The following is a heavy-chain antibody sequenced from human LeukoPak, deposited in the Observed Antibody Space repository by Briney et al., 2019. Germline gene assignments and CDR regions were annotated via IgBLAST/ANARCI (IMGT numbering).Heavy chain of an antibody. CDR2: IKSKTDGGTT. J-gene: IGHJ4*02. Sequence: GGSLRLSCAASGFTFSNAWMSWVRQAPGKGLEWVGRIKSKTDGGTTDYAAPVKGRFTISRDDSKNTLYLQMNSLKTEDTAVYYCTTDSGYCSSTSCLYFDYWGQGTLVTVSS. CDR3: TTDSGYCSSTSCLYFDY. V-gene: IGHV3-15*01. D-gene: IGHD2-2*01. CDR1: GFTFSNAW.